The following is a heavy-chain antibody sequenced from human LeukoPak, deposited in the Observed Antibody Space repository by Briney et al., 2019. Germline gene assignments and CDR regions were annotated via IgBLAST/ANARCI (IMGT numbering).Heavy chain of an antibody. J-gene: IGHJ3*01. Sequence: GGSLRLSCEASGFTFSSNAMSWVRQAPGKGLEWISTISRSYGSTYYADSVKGRFTISRDNFKNTVYLRMNSLRAEDTAVYYWAKVVLLLTASDAFDFWGQGTKVTVSS. CDR2: ISRSYGST. CDR1: GFTFSSNA. V-gene: IGHV3-23*01. D-gene: IGHD2-21*02. CDR3: AKVVLLLTASDAFDF.